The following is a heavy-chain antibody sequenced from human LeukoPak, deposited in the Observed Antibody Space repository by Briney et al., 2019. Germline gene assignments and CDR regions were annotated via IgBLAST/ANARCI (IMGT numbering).Heavy chain of an antibody. V-gene: IGHV3-23*01. Sequence: GGSLRLSCEASGFTFSSCALSWARQAPGKGLEWVSAISGGGGKTWYADSVKGRFTISRDNSKNTLYLQMNSLRAEDTALYYCAKDPIVFNSGDYYLGAFNIWGQGAMVTVSS. J-gene: IGHJ3*02. CDR2: ISGGGGKT. D-gene: IGHD2-21*02. CDR1: GFTFSSCA. CDR3: AKDPIVFNSGDYYLGAFNI.